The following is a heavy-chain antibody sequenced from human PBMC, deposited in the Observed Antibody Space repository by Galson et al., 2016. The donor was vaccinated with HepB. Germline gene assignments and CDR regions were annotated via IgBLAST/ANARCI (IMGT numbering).Heavy chain of an antibody. V-gene: IGHV3-11*05. D-gene: IGHD7-27*01. CDR3: ARVLGYYYVMDV. J-gene: IGHJ6*02. CDR2: INYNLNT. Sequence: LRLSCAASGFTLSDYHMSWIRQTPGKGLEWISYINYNLNTNYADSVKGRFTITRDNAKKSVYLQMNRLRAEDTAVYYCARVLGYYYVMDVWGQGTTVTVSS. CDR1: GFTLSDYH.